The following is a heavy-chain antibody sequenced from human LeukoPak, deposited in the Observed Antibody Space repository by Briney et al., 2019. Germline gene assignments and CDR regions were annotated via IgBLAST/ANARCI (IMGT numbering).Heavy chain of an antibody. V-gene: IGHV3-66*01. CDR1: GFSVGTNF. CDR2: IFAGGST. J-gene: IGHJ4*02. Sequence: GGSLRLSCAASGFSVGTNFVSWVRQAPGRGLKWVSIIFAGGSTYYADSVKGRFTTSRDNSRNTAYLQMNSLRAEDTADYYCARGDFEHWGQGTLVTVSS. CDR3: ARGDFEH.